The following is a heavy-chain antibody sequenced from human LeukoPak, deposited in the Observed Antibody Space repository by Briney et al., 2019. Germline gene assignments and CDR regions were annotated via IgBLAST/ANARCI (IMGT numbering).Heavy chain of an antibody. CDR3: TRDRGDGYNLSPHFDY. Sequence: SGGSLRLSCVGSGFTFSAYAMSWVRQAPGKGLEWVSAIGSGSAGTHYADSVKGRFTIYRDDSKNTLYLQMNSLRAEDTAVYYCTRDRGDGYNLSPHFDYWGRGTLVTVSS. D-gene: IGHD5-24*01. V-gene: IGHV3-23*01. J-gene: IGHJ4*02. CDR2: IGSGSAGT. CDR1: GFTFSAYA.